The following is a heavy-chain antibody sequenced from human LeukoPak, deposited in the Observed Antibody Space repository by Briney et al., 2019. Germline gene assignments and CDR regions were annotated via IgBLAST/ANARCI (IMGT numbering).Heavy chain of an antibody. V-gene: IGHV4-59*08. J-gene: IGHJ4*02. Sequence: SETLSLTCTVSGGSISSYYWSWIRQPPGKGLEWIGYIYYSGSTNYNPSLKSRVTMSVDTSKNQFSLKLSSVTAADTAVYYCARHRGLGYCSSTSCSYYFDYWGQGTLVTVSS. D-gene: IGHD2-2*01. CDR2: IYYSGST. CDR3: ARHRGLGYCSSTSCSYYFDY. CDR1: GGSISSYY.